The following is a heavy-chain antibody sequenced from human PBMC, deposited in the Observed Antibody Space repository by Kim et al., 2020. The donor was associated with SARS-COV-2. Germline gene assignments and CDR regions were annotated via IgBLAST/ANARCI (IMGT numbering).Heavy chain of an antibody. CDR3: AGRSSAPYGLTPFDY. CDR2: IYYSGST. V-gene: IGHV4-39*01. D-gene: IGHD6-6*01. Sequence: SETLSLTCTVSGGSISSSSYYWGWIRQPPGKGLEWIGSIYYSGSTYYNPSLKSRVTISVDTSKNQFSLKLSSVTAADTAVYYCAGRSSAPYGLTPFDYWGQGTLVTVSS. CDR1: GGSISSSSYY. J-gene: IGHJ4*02.